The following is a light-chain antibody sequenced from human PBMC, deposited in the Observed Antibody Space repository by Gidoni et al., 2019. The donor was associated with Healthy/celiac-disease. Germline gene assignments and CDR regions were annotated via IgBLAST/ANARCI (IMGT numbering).Light chain of an antibody. V-gene: IGLV2-14*01. CDR1: SSDVGGYNY. CDR2: DVS. J-gene: IGLJ1*01. CDR3: SSYTSSSTPYV. Sequence: QSALTQPASVSGSPGQSITISCPGTSSDVGGYNYVSLYQPHPGKAPKLMIYDVSNRPSGVSTRFSVSTSVNTASLTISGLQAEDEADYYCSSYTSSSTPYVFGTGTKVTVL.